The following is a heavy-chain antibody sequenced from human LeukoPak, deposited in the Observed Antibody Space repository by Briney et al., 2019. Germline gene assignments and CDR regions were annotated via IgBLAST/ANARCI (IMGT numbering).Heavy chain of an antibody. V-gene: IGHV3-23*01. CDR1: GFTFSSYA. Sequence: GGSLRLSCAASGFTFSSYAMSWVRQAPGKGLEWVSAISGSGGSTYYADSVKGRFTISRDNSKNTLYLQMNSLRAEDTAVYYCAKLGIREPRKLYDYWGQGTLVTVSS. CDR2: ISGSGGST. CDR3: AKLGIREPRKLYDY. D-gene: IGHD6-13*01. J-gene: IGHJ4*02.